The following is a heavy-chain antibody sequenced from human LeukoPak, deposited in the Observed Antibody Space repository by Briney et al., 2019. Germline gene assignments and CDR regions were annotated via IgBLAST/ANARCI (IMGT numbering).Heavy chain of an antibody. CDR3: AKGGYDYVEMGYFDY. Sequence: GGSLRLSRAASGFSFSNYAMSWVRQAPGKGLEWVSLIIASSGATFYADPVKGRFTISRDNSKNTLYMQMNSLRAEDTALYYCAKGGYDYVEMGYFDYWGQGTLVTVSS. D-gene: IGHD5-12*01. J-gene: IGHJ4*02. CDR2: IIASSGAT. CDR1: GFSFSNYA. V-gene: IGHV3-23*01.